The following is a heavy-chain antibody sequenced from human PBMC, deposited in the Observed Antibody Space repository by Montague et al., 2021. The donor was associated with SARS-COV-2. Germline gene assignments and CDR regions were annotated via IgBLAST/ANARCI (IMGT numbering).Heavy chain of an antibody. CDR1: GGSISSYY. V-gene: IGHV4-4*07. CDR3: ARGSFGMGAFDI. CDR2: IYTSGST. Sequence: SETLSLTCTVSGGSISSYYWSWIRQPAGKGLEWIGLIYTSGSTNYNPSLKGRVTMSLDTSKNQFSLKLRSVTAADTAVYYCARGSFGMGAFDIWGQGTMVTVSS. D-gene: IGHD1-14*01. J-gene: IGHJ3*02.